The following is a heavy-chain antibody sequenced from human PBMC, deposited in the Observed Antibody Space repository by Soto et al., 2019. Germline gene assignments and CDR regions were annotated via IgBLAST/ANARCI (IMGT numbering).Heavy chain of an antibody. V-gene: IGHV3-11*06. D-gene: IGHD3-9*01. J-gene: IGHJ4*02. CDR3: ARERDILTGYHNFDY. CDR2: ISSSSSYT. Sequence: GGSLRLSCAASGFTFSDYYMSWIRQAPGKGLEWVSYISSSSSYTNYADSVKGRFTISRDNAKNSLYLQMNSLRAEDTAVYYCARERDILTGYHNFDYWGQGTLVTVSS. CDR1: GFTFSDYY.